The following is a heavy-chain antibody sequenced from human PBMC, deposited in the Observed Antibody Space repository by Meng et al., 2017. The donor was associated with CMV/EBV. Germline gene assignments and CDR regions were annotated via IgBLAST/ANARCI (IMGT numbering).Heavy chain of an antibody. CDR3: ARDLRLVAVAGNWFDP. CDR2: IYYSGST. CDR1: GGSISSSSYY. J-gene: IGHJ5*02. V-gene: IGHV4-39*07. D-gene: IGHD6-19*01. Sequence: QLQLQESGPGLVKPSGTLSLTCTVSGGSISSSSYYWGWIRQPPGKGLEWIGSIYYSGSTYYNPSLKSRVTISVDTSKNQFSLKLSSVTAADTAVYYCARDLRLVAVAGNWFDPWGQGTLVTVSS.